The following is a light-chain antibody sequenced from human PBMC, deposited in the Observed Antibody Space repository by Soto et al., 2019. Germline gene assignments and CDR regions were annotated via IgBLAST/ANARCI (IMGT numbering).Light chain of an antibody. CDR1: QSVSSN. CDR3: QQYNNWPRT. CDR2: GAS. J-gene: IGKJ1*01. V-gene: IGKV3-15*01. Sequence: EIVMTQSPATLSVSPGERATLSCRASQSVSSNLAWYQQKPGQAPRLLIYGASTRATGIPARFSGSGSGTEFTLTISLLQSDDVAVYYCQQYNNWPRTFGQGTKVEIK.